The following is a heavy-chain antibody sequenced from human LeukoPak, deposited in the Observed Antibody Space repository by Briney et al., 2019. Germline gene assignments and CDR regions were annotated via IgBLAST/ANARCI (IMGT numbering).Heavy chain of an antibody. D-gene: IGHD2-2*01. V-gene: IGHV3-23*01. CDR3: AKGVCSSTSCYLSDYYYGMDV. Sequence: PGGSLRLSCAASGFTFSSYAMSWVRQAPGKGLEWVSAISGSGGSTYYADSVKGRFTISRDNSKNPLYLQMTSLSAEDTAVYYCAKGVCSSTSCYLSDYYYGMDVWGQGTTVTVSS. J-gene: IGHJ6*02. CDR2: ISGSGGST. CDR1: GFTFSSYA.